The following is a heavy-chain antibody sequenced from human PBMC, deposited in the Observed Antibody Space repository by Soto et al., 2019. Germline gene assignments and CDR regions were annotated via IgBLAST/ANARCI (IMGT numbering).Heavy chain of an antibody. CDR1: GFTFSSYA. CDR3: AKDKSPYYDILTGYPRVDY. J-gene: IGHJ4*02. CDR2: ISGSGGST. D-gene: IGHD3-9*01. V-gene: IGHV3-23*01. Sequence: EVQLLESGGGLVQPGGSLRLSCAASGFTFSSYAMSWVRQAPGKGLEWVSAISGSGGSTYYADSVKGRFTISRDNSKNTLYLQMNSLRAEDTAVYYCAKDKSPYYDILTGYPRVDYWGQGTLVTVSS.